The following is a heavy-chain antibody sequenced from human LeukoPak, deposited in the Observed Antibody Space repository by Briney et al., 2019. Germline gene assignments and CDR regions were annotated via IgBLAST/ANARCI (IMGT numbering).Heavy chain of an antibody. CDR2: IYYSGST. D-gene: IGHD5-12*01. CDR1: GDSISSSYF. CDR3: ARDGRLRPFDY. V-gene: IGHV4-31*03. J-gene: IGHJ4*02. Sequence: SETLSLTCTVSGDSISSSYFWGWIRQPPGKGLEWIGYIYYSGSTYYNPSLKSRVTISVDTSKNQFSLKLSSVTAADTAVYYCARDGRLRPFDYWGQGTLVTVSS.